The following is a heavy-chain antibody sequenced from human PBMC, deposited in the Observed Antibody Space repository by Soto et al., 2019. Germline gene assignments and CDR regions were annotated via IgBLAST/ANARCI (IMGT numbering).Heavy chain of an antibody. Sequence: DVHLVESGGGLVQPGRSLRLSCGASGFSFDDYAMHWVRQAPGKGLEWVASIGGNSVNRDYADSVKGRFTMSRDNAKNSLYLQMNSLRAEDTPLSYCAKDVSGWSAGELPSPVDHWGPGALVNVSS. CDR1: GFSFDDYA. CDR2: IGGNSVNR. J-gene: IGHJ4*02. V-gene: IGHV3-9*01. CDR3: AKDVSGWSAGELPSPVDH. D-gene: IGHD3-10*01.